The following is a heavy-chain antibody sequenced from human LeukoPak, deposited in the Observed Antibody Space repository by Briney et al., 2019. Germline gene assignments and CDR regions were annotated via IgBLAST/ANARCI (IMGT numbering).Heavy chain of an antibody. V-gene: IGHV1-46*01. J-gene: IGHJ4*02. Sequence: ASVKVSCKASGYTFTSYYMQWVRQAPGQGLEWMGIINPSGGSTSYAQKFQGRVTMTRDTSTSTVCMELSSLRAEDTAVYYCAKGRDHYYDSSGYFDYWGQGTLVTVSS. CDR2: INPSGGST. CDR3: AKGRDHYYDSSGYFDY. D-gene: IGHD3-22*01. CDR1: GYTFTSYY.